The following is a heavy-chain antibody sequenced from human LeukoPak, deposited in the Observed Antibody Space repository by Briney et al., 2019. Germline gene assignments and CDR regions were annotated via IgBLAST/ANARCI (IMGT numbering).Heavy chain of an antibody. V-gene: IGHV3-53*01. D-gene: IGHD5-18*01. Sequence: GGSLRLSCAASGFTVSSNYMSWVRQAPGKGLEWVSVIYSGGSTYYAGSVKGRFTISRDNSKNTLYLQMNSLRAEDTAVHYCATSGYSYGPFDYWGQGTLVTVSS. CDR3: ATSGYSYGPFDY. J-gene: IGHJ4*02. CDR1: GFTVSSNY. CDR2: IYSGGST.